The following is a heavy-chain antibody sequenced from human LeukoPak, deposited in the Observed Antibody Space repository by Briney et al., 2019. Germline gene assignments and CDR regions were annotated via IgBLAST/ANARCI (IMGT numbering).Heavy chain of an antibody. V-gene: IGHV3-48*04. CDR3: ARGDSRYDWTFDY. D-gene: IGHD5-12*01. J-gene: IGHJ4*02. CDR2: ITSSGDTI. Sequence: GGSLRLSCTTSVFPFSRYSMNWVRQAPGKGLEWVSYITSSGDTIYYADSVKGRFIISRDNAKNSLYLQMNSLRAEDTAVYYCARGDSRYDWTFDYWGQGTLVTVSS. CDR1: VFPFSRYS.